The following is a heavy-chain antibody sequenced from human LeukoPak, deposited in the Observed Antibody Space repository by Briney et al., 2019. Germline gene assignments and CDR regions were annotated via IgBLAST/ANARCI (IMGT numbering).Heavy chain of an antibody. CDR1: GFTFSSYA. CDR3: ARVREYYDILTGYYPPEGGHMDV. Sequence: PGGSLRLSCAASGFTFSSYAMHWVRQAPGKGLEWVSSISSSSSHIYYADSVKGRFTISRDNAKNSLYLQMNSLRAEDTAVYYCARVREYYDILTGYYPPEGGHMDVWGKGTTVTISS. V-gene: IGHV3-21*01. D-gene: IGHD3-9*01. J-gene: IGHJ6*03. CDR2: ISSSSSHI.